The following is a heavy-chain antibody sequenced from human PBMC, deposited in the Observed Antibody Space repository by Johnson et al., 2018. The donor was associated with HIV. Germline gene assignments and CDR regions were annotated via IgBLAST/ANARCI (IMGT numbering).Heavy chain of an antibody. CDR2: IKSKTDGGTT. CDR3: TTRRVVGATPTPDDAFDI. V-gene: IGHV3-15*01. Sequence: VQLVESGGGLVKPGGSLRLSCAGSGFIFSNAWMSWVRQAPGKGLEWVGRIKSKTDGGTTDYAAPVKGRFTISRDDSKNTLSLQMNSLKTEDTAVYYCTTRRVVGATPTPDDAFDIWGQGTMVTVSS. CDR1: GFIFSNAW. J-gene: IGHJ3*02. D-gene: IGHD1-26*01.